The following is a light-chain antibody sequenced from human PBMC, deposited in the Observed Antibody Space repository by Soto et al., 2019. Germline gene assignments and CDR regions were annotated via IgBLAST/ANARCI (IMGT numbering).Light chain of an antibody. CDR1: TGAVTSDRY. J-gene: IGLJ2*01. Sequence: AVVTQEPSVTVSPGGTVTLTCGSSTGAVTSDRYPYWFQQQPGQVPRALIFDTTNTHSWTPARFSGSLLGDKAALTLSGAQPEDEADYYCLLHYSGGRRVFGGGTKLTVL. V-gene: IGLV7-46*01. CDR3: LLHYSGGRRV. CDR2: DTT.